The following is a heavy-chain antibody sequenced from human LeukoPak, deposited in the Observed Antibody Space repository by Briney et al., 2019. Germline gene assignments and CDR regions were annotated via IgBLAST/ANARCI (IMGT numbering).Heavy chain of an antibody. CDR1: GFTFSSYG. CDR3: ARVHRAPYYYYYGMDV. V-gene: IGHV3-33*01. CDR2: RWYDGSNK. Sequence: PGGSLRLSCAASGFTFSSYGMHGVRQAPCKELEGVAVRWYDGSNKYYADSVKGRFTISRDNSKDTLYLQMNSLRAEDTAVYYCARVHRAPYYYYYGMDVWGQGTTVTVS. J-gene: IGHJ6*02. D-gene: IGHD3-16*02.